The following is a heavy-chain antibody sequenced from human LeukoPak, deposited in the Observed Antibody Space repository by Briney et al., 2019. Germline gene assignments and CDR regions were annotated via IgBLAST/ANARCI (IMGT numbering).Heavy chain of an antibody. CDR2: ISAYNGNT. Sequence: ASVKVSCKASGYTFTSYGISWVRQAPGQGLEWMGWISAYNGNTNYAQKLQGRVTMTTDTFTSTAYMELRSLRSDDTAVYYCARQPLHYYDSSGYYSHFDYWGQGTLVTVSS. CDR3: ARQPLHYYDSSGYYSHFDY. J-gene: IGHJ4*02. V-gene: IGHV1-18*01. D-gene: IGHD3-22*01. CDR1: GYTFTSYG.